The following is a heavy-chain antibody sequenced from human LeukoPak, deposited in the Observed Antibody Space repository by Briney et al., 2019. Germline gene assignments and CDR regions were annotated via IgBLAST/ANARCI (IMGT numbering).Heavy chain of an antibody. CDR2: IIPIFGTA. CDR3: ATDLVRGVITWFDP. V-gene: IGHV1-69*05. J-gene: IGHJ5*02. Sequence: SVKVSRKASGGTFSSYAISWVRQAPGQGLEWMGRIIPIFGTANYAQKFQGRVTITTDESTSTAYMELSSLRSEDTAVYYCATDLVRGVITWFDPWGQGTLVTVSS. D-gene: IGHD3-10*01. CDR1: GGTFSSYA.